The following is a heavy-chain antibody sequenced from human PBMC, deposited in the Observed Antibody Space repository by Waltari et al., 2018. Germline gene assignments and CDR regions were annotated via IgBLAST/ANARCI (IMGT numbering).Heavy chain of an antibody. CDR2: ISYSGTT. Sequence: GVSPHPPGQSLEWIGTISYSGTTYNSPSLHSRVTISRDTSKNQLSLKLDSGTASDTAVYYCATYIGASVGTASFDVWGQGTMVTVSS. D-gene: IGHD5-12*01. J-gene: IGHJ3*01. V-gene: IGHV4-39*01. CDR3: ATYIGASVGTASFDV.